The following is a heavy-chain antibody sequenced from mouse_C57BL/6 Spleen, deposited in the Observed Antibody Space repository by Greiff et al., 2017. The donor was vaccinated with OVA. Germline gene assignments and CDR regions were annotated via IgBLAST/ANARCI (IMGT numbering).Heavy chain of an antibody. J-gene: IGHJ3*01. CDR1: GYTFTSYW. Sequence: VQLQQPGAELVKPGASVKMSCKASGYTFTSYWITWVKQRPGQGLEWIGDIYPGSGSTNYNEKFKSKATLTVDTSSSTAYMQLSSLTSEDSAVYYCARPLYGSRSSFAYWGQGTLVTVSA. CDR2: IYPGSGST. V-gene: IGHV1-55*01. D-gene: IGHD1-1*01. CDR3: ARPLYGSRSSFAY.